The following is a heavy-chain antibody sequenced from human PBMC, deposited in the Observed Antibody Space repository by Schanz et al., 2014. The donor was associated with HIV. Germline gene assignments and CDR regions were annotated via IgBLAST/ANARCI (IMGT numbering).Heavy chain of an antibody. CDR1: GFTFSRYW. J-gene: IGHJ3*02. D-gene: IGHD2-2*01. Sequence: VQLLESGGGLVQPGGSLRLSCAASGFTFSRYWMSWVRQAPGKGLEWVAVTWYDGSNKYYADSVKGRFTISRDNSKNTLFLQMNSLRAEDTAVYFCARDVAGCSGTSCYSDAFDIWGPGSLVSVSS. V-gene: IGHV3-33*08. CDR2: TWYDGSNK. CDR3: ARDVAGCSGTSCYSDAFDI.